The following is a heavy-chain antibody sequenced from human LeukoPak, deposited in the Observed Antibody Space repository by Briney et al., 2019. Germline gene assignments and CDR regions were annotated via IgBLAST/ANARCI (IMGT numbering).Heavy chain of an antibody. D-gene: IGHD2-21*01. Sequence: PSETLSLTCTVSGVSISSYNWIWLRQAPGKGLEWIGYIYYSGSTNDNPSLERRVTITVNTSKKQFTLQRSSVTAADTAVYYCARGIAYCGGDCYSSDYYYYYYMDVWGKGTTVTVSS. J-gene: IGHJ6*03. CDR3: ARGIAYCGGDCYSSDYYYYYYMDV. V-gene: IGHV4-59*01. CDR1: GVSISSYN. CDR2: IYYSGST.